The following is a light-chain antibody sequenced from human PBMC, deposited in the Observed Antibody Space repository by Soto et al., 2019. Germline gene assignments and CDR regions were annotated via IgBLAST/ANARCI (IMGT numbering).Light chain of an antibody. Sequence: DIPMTQSPSSLSASAGDRVTITCRASQSISTFLNWYQQKPGEAPKVLIYAASSLRSGVPSRFSGSGSGTDFTLTIASLQPEDFATYYCQQSYSTPSFGPGTKVEIK. CDR1: QSISTF. J-gene: IGKJ3*01. CDR2: AAS. CDR3: QQSYSTPS. V-gene: IGKV1-39*01.